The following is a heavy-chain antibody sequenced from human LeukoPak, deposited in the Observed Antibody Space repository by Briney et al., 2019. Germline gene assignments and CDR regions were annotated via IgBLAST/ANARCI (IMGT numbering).Heavy chain of an antibody. Sequence: GGSLRLSCAASGFTFSSYWMSWVRQAPGKGLEWVANIKQDGSEKYYVDSVKGRFTISRDNAKNSLYLQMNSLRAEDTAVYYCARVAYCGGDCYSSYFDYWGQGTLVTVSA. CDR1: GFTFSSYW. V-gene: IGHV3-7*01. D-gene: IGHD2-21*02. J-gene: IGHJ4*02. CDR3: ARVAYCGGDCYSSYFDY. CDR2: IKQDGSEK.